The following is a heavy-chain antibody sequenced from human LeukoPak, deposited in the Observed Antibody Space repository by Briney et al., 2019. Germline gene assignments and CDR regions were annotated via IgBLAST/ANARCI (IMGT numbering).Heavy chain of an antibody. CDR1: GFTFSSYA. CDR3: ACFRRGDPIF. Sequence: GGSLRLSCAASGFTFSSYAMSWVRQAPGKGLEWVSAISGSGGSTYYADSVKRRFTISRDNSKNTLYLQMNSLRAEDMAVYYCACFRRGDPIFWGQGTMVTVSS. J-gene: IGHJ3*01. CDR2: ISGSGGST. D-gene: IGHD3-10*01. V-gene: IGHV3-23*01.